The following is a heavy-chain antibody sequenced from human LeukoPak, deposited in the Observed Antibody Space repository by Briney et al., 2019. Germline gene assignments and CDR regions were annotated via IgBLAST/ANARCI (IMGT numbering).Heavy chain of an antibody. D-gene: IGHD6-19*01. J-gene: IGHJ5*02. Sequence: GGSLRLSCAASGFTFSSYAMSWVRQAPGKGREGVSAISGSGGSTYYADSVKGRFTIYRDNSKNTLYLQMNSLRAEDTAVYYCAKEASGWYEQNWFDPWGQGTLVTVSS. CDR2: ISGSGGST. CDR1: GFTFSSYA. V-gene: IGHV3-23*01. CDR3: AKEASGWYEQNWFDP.